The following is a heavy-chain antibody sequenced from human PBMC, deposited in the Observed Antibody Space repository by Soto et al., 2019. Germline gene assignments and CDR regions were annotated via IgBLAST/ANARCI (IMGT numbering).Heavy chain of an antibody. CDR1: GFTFSDYV. CDR3: ARDRSTDFGLDV. Sequence: EVQLLESGGDLVQPGGSLRLSCVASGFTFSDYVMSWVRQVPGKGLEWVSSISDGGERTDYRDSVRGRFTISRDNARFTLQLQMNSLRVDDTAIYFCARDRSTDFGLDVWGQGTTVTFSS. V-gene: IGHV3-23*01. D-gene: IGHD3-3*01. CDR2: ISDGGERT. J-gene: IGHJ6*02.